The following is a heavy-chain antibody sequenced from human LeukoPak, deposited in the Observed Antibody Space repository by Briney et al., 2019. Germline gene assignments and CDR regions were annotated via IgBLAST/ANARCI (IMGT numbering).Heavy chain of an antibody. V-gene: IGHV4-59*01. CDR3: ARKLGYYYDSSGSIDAFDI. Sequence: SETLSLTCTVSGGSISSYYWSWIRQPPGKGLEWIGYIYYTGSTNYSPSLKSRVTISLDTSKNHFSPKLSSVTAADTAVYYCARKLGYYYDSSGSIDAFDIWGQGTMVTVSS. CDR2: IYYTGST. J-gene: IGHJ3*02. D-gene: IGHD3-22*01. CDR1: GGSISSYY.